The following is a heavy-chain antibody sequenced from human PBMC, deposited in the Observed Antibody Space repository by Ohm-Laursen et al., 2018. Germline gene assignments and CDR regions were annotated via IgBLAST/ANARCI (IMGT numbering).Heavy chain of an antibody. Sequence: TLSLTCAVYGGSFRDYYWSWSRQPPGKGLEWIGEIHHSGSTKYNPSLKSRVTISVDTSKNQVSLKLTSATAPDTAVYYCVREDYYYDSTGYRVSRVSYGMDVWGQGTTVTVSS. J-gene: IGHJ6*02. CDR3: VREDYYYDSTGYRVSRVSYGMDV. D-gene: IGHD3-22*01. CDR2: IHHSGST. CDR1: GGSFRDYY. V-gene: IGHV4-34*01.